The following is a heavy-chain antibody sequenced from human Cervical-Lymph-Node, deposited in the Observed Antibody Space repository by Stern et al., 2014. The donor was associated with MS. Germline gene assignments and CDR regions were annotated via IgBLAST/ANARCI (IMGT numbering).Heavy chain of an antibody. CDR2: ISWNSGSI. D-gene: IGHD1-26*01. V-gene: IGHV3-9*01. CDR3: AKVGPSSHFDY. CDR1: GFTFDDYA. J-gene: IGHJ4*02. Sequence: MQLVQSGGGLVQPGRSLRLSCAASGFTFDDYAMHWVRQAPGKGLEWVSRISWNSGSIGYADSVKGRFTISRDNAKNSLYLQMNSLRAEDTALYYCAKVGPSSHFDYWGQGTLVTVSS.